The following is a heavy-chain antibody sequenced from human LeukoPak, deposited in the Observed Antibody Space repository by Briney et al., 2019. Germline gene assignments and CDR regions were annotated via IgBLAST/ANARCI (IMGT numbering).Heavy chain of an antibody. V-gene: IGHV4-34*01. CDR2: INHSGST. Sequence: SSETLSLTCAVYGGSFSGYYWSWIRQPPGKGLEWIGEINHSGSTNYNPSLKSRGTISVHTSKNQFSLKLSSVTAADPAVYHCARGGTPTENYDILTGHSPGPFDYWGQGTLVTVSS. J-gene: IGHJ4*02. D-gene: IGHD3-9*01. CDR3: ARGGTPTENYDILTGHSPGPFDY. CDR1: GGSFSGYY.